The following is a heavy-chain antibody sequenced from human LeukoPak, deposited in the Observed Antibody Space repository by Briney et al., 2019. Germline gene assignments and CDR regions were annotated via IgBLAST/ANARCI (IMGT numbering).Heavy chain of an antibody. CDR2: IKEDGSEK. D-gene: IGHD3-10*01. CDR3: AKRRHYYGSGDYYRDP. Sequence: AGGSLRLSCAASGFTFNYYWMRWVRQAPGKGLEWVATIKEDGSEKYYVDSVRGRFTVSIDNAKNSLYLQMSSLRVEDTAVYYCAKRRHYYGSGDYYRDPWGQGTLVTVSS. V-gene: IGHV3-7*03. J-gene: IGHJ5*02. CDR1: GFTFNYYW.